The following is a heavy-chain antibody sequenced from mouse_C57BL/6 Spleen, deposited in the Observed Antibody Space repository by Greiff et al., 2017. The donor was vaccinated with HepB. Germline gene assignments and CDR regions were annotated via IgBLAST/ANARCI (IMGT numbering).Heavy chain of an antibody. D-gene: IGHD2-12*01. J-gene: IGHJ4*01. CDR3: ARDYDEMDY. CDR1: GFTFSSYA. CDR2: ISDGGSYT. V-gene: IGHV5-4*01. Sequence: EVQLVESGGGLVKPGGSLKLSCAASGFTFSSYAMSWVRQTPEKRLEWVATISDGGSYTYYPDNVKGRFTIARDNAKNNLYLQMSHLKSEDTAMYYCARDYDEMDYWGQGTSVTVSS.